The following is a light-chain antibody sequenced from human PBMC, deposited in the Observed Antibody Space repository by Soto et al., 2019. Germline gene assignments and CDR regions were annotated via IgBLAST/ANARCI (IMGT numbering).Light chain of an antibody. J-gene: IGLJ2*01. CDR3: SSYGGTNNVV. CDR1: SSDVGGYKY. Sequence: QSVLTQPPSASGSPGQSVTISCTGTSSDVGGYKYVSWYQHHPGKAPKVVIYEVTKRPSGVPDRFSGSQSGNTASLTVSGLQAEDEADYYRSSYGGTNNVVFGGGTKLTVL. CDR2: EVT. V-gene: IGLV2-8*01.